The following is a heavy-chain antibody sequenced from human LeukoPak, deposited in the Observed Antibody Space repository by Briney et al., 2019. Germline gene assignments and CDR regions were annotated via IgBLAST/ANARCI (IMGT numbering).Heavy chain of an antibody. CDR3: ARDLYGSGPQGFDC. V-gene: IGHV3-21*01. Sequence: PGGSLRLSCAASGFTFSSCSLNWVRQAPGMGLEWVSSISSASSYIYYADSVKGRFTISRDSAKKSLSLQMNSLRAEDTAVYYCARDLYGSGPQGFDCWGQGTLVTVSS. CDR1: GFTFSSCS. D-gene: IGHD3-10*01. J-gene: IGHJ4*02. CDR2: ISSASSYI.